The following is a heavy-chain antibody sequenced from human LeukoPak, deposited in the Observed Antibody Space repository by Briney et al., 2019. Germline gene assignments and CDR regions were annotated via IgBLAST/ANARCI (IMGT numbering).Heavy chain of an antibody. Sequence: SETLSLTCTVSGYSISSGYCWGWIRQPPGKGLEWIGTIYHDGRTYFNPSLKSRVTISLDTSKNQFSLKLSSVTAADTAVYYCARHAIKRRHYSSSWYTNWFDPWGQGTLVTVSS. CDR3: ARHAIKRRHYSSSWYTNWFDP. J-gene: IGHJ5*02. CDR2: IYHDGRT. CDR1: GYSISSGYC. D-gene: IGHD6-13*01. V-gene: IGHV4-38-2*02.